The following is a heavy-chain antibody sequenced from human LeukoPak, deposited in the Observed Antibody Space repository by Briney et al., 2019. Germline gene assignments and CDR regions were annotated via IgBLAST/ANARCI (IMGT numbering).Heavy chain of an antibody. D-gene: IGHD3-10*01. CDR3: AREEGGSLLWFGELSIYHHDYYYYGMDV. Sequence: SVKVSCKASGGTFSSYAISWVRQAPGQGLEWMGGIIPIFGTANYAQKFQGRVTITADESTSTAYMELSSLRSEDTAVYYYAREEGGSLLWFGELSIYHHDYYYYGMDVWGQGTTVTVPS. J-gene: IGHJ6*02. CDR2: IIPIFGTA. CDR1: GGTFSSYA. V-gene: IGHV1-69*13.